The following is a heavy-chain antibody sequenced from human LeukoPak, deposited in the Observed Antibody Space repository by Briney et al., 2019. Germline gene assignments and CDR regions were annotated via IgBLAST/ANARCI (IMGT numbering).Heavy chain of an antibody. CDR3: ARGPAAVVVVPDY. J-gene: IGHJ4*02. D-gene: IGHD2-15*01. Sequence: GGSLRLSCAASGFTFSSYAMSWVRQAPGKGLEWVSYISSSSSTIYYADSVKGRFTISRDNAKNSLYLQMNSLRAEDTAVYYCARGPAAVVVVPDYWGQGTLVTVSS. CDR2: ISSSSSTI. CDR1: GFTFSSYA. V-gene: IGHV3-48*01.